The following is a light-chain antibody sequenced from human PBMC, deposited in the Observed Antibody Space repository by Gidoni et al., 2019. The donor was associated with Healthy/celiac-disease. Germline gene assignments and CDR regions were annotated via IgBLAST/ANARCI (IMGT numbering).Light chain of an antibody. V-gene: IGKV3-11*01. CDR3: QQRSNWPRVT. CDR2: DAS. Sequence: EIVLTQSPATLSLSPGERATLSCRASQSVSSYLAWYQQKPGQAPMLLIYDASNRATGIPARFSGSGSGTYFTLTISSLEPEDFAVYYCQQRSNWPRVTFGGGTKVEIK. J-gene: IGKJ4*02. CDR1: QSVSSY.